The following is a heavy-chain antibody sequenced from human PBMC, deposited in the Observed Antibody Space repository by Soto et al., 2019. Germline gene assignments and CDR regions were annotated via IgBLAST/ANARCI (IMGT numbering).Heavy chain of an antibody. CDR2: IYPGDSDT. CDR3: VRHQISGWYVFYSPQLAFDY. Sequence: GESLKISCKGSGYSFTSYWIGWVRQMPGKGLEWMGIIYPGDSDTRYSPSFQGQVTISADKSISTAYLQWSSLKASDTAMYYCVRHQISGWYVFYSPQLAFDYWGQGTLVTVSS. D-gene: IGHD6-19*01. CDR1: GYSFTSYW. V-gene: IGHV5-51*01. J-gene: IGHJ4*02.